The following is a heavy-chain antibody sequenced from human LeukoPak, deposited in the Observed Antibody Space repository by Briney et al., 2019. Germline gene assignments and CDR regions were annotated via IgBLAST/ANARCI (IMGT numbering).Heavy chain of an antibody. J-gene: IGHJ4*02. V-gene: IGHV3-30*02. CDR2: TRYDGTNK. D-gene: IGHD5-18*01. CDR1: GFTFSTFG. Sequence: GGSLRLSCAASGFTFSTFGMHWVRQSPGKGLEWVSFTRYDGTNKDYADSVKGRFTISRDNSKNTLYLQTNSLRAEDTAVYYCAKEAAAMGHFDCWGQGTLVTVSS. CDR3: AKEAAAMGHFDC.